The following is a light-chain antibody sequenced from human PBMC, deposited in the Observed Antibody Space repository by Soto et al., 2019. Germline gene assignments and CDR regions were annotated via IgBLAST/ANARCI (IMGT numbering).Light chain of an antibody. J-gene: IGLJ3*02. V-gene: IGLV2-11*01. CDR3: SSHAGGSSWV. CDR1: SGDVGAYDR. CDR2: DVT. Sequence: QSALTQPRSVSGSPGQSVTISCTGTSGDVGAYDRVSWYQHHPTKAPKLIIYDVTNRPSGVPYRFSGSKSGSTASLTISGLQAEDEADYYCSSHAGGSSWVFGGGTKVTVL.